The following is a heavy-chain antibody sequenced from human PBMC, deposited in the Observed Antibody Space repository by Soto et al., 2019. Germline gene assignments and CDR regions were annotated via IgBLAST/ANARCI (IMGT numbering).Heavy chain of an antibody. CDR3: ARAPNPYYFDY. J-gene: IGHJ4*02. Sequence: QVQLVQSGAEVKKPGASVKVSCKASGYTFTSYAMHWVRQAPGQRLEWMGWINAGNGNTKYSQKFQGRVTITRNTSASTAYMELSSLRSEAKAVYYCARAPNPYYFDYWGQGTLVTVSS. CDR2: INAGNGNT. V-gene: IGHV1-3*01. CDR1: GYTFTSYA.